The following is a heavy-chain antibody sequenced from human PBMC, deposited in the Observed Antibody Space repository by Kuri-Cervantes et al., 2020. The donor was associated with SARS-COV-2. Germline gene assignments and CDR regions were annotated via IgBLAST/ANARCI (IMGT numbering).Heavy chain of an antibody. D-gene: IGHD6-13*01. Sequence: ASVKVSCKDSGYTFTSYGISWVRQAPGQGLEWMGWISAYNGNTDYAQKLQGRVNMTTDTSTSTAYMELRSLRSDDTAVYYCARTRIAAAGTDAFDIWGQGTMVTVSS. CDR3: ARTRIAAAGTDAFDI. J-gene: IGHJ3*02. CDR2: ISAYNGNT. V-gene: IGHV1-18*01. CDR1: GYTFTSYG.